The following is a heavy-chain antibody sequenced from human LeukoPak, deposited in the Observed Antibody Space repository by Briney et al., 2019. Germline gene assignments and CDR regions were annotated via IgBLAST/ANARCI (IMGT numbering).Heavy chain of an antibody. CDR1: GYTFTSYG. D-gene: IGHD6-6*01. CDR2: INPNSGGT. CDR3: ARVPSKYPTKGDY. J-gene: IGHJ4*02. Sequence: ASVKVSCKASGYTFTSYGISWVRQAPGQGLEWMGWINPNSGGTNYAQKFQGRVTMTRDTSISTAYMELSRLRSDDTAVYYCARVPSKYPTKGDYWGQGTLVTVSS. V-gene: IGHV1-2*02.